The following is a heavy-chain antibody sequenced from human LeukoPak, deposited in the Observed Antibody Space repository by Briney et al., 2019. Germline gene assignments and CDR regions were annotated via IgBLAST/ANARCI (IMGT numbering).Heavy chain of an antibody. D-gene: IGHD4-17*01. CDR1: GFTFSSYS. CDR3: ARCPTVTDAFDI. Sequence: PGGSLRLSCAAPGFTFSSYSMTWVRQAPGKGLEWVSSISSSSSYIYYADSVKGRFTISRDNAKNSLYLQMNSLRAEDTAVYYCARCPTVTDAFDIWGQGTMVTVSS. CDR2: ISSSSSYI. J-gene: IGHJ3*02. V-gene: IGHV3-21*01.